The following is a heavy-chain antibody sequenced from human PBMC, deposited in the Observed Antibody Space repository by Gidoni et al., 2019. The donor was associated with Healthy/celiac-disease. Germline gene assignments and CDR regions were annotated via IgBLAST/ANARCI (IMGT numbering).Heavy chain of an antibody. V-gene: IGHV3-23*01. J-gene: IGHJ4*02. Sequence: EVQLLESGGGLVQPGVSLRLSCAASGFTFSSYAMSWVRQAPGKGLAWVSAISGSGGSTYYADSVKGRFTISRDNSKNTLYLQMNSLRAEDTAVYYCAKVGYYDSSGSWLYHFDYWGQGTLVTVSS. CDR1: GFTFSSYA. D-gene: IGHD3-22*01. CDR2: ISGSGGST. CDR3: AKVGYYDSSGSWLYHFDY.